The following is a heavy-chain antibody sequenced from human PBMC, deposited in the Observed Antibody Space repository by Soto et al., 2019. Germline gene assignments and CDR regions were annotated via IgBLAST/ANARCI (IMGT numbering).Heavy chain of an antibody. Sequence: PSETLSLTWTVSGGSISSYYWIWLRQPPGKGLEWIGYIYYSGSTNYNPSLKSRVTISVDTSKNQFSLKLSSVTAADTAVYYCARAQGGLRYFDWPEGPSYYYYGMDVWGQGTTVTVLL. D-gene: IGHD3-9*01. CDR1: GGSISSYY. CDR2: IYYSGST. CDR3: ARAQGGLRYFDWPEGPSYYYYGMDV. V-gene: IGHV4-59*01. J-gene: IGHJ6*02.